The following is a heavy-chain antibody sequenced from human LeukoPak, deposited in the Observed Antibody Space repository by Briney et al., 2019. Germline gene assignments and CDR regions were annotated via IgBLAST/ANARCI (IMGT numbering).Heavy chain of an antibody. J-gene: IGHJ6*02. Sequence: PGGSLRLSCAASGFTFSSYWMSWVRQAPGKGLEWVANIKQDGSEKYYVDSVKGRFTISRDNAKNSLYLQMNSLRAEDTAVYYCARGVYCSGGSCYYYYYGMDVWGRGTTVTVSS. V-gene: IGHV3-7*01. CDR1: GFTFSSYW. CDR2: IKQDGSEK. D-gene: IGHD2-15*01. CDR3: ARGVYCSGGSCYYYYYGMDV.